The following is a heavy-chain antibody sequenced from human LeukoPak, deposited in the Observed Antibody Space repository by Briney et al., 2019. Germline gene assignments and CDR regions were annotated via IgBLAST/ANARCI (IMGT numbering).Heavy chain of an antibody. D-gene: IGHD3-22*01. CDR2: INHSGST. CDR1: GGSFSGYY. J-gene: IGHJ4*02. CDR3: ARGAYYYDSSGYYAEGPFDY. V-gene: IGHV4-34*01. Sequence: PSETLSLTCAVYGGSFSGYYWSWIRQPPGKGLEWIGEINHSGSTNYNPSLKSRVTISVDTSKNQFSLKLSSVTAADTAVYYCARGAYYYDSSGYYAEGPFDYWGQGTLVTVSS.